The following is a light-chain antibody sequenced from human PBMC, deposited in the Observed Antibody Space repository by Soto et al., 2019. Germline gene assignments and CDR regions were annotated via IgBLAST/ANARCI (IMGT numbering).Light chain of an antibody. CDR2: DVS. J-gene: IGKJ5*01. Sequence: DIQMTQSPSSLFASVGDTVTISCQASQDVSDNLNWYHQKPGMAPKVLIYDVSELQTGVPSRFSGRGSGTDFTFTINSLQPDDSGTYYCQQYDDLPITFGQGTRLEIK. CDR3: QQYDDLPIT. V-gene: IGKV1-33*01. CDR1: QDVSDN.